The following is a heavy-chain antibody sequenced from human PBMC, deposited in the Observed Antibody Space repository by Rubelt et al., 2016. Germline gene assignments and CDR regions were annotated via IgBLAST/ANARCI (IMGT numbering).Heavy chain of an antibody. CDR2: INHSGST. V-gene: IGHV4-34*01. CDR3: ARGFSPKRYYYDSSGYYFGY. Sequence: GDGLEWIGEINHSGSTNYNPSLKSRVTISVDTSKNQFSLKLSSVTAADTAVYYCARGFSPKRYYYDSSGYYFGYWGQGTLVTVSS. D-gene: IGHD3-22*01. J-gene: IGHJ4*02.